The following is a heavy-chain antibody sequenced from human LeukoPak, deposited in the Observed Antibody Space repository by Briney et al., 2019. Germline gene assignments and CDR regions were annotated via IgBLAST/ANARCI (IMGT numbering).Heavy chain of an antibody. CDR3: ARDNGSGYTKGYEHYYYYLDV. V-gene: IGHV4-4*07. CDR1: GDSISDDY. CDR2: IHSGGTT. D-gene: IGHD3-3*02. J-gene: IGHJ6*03. Sequence: AETLSLTCTVSGDSISDDYYTWMRQPAGKGLEWIGRIHSGGTTNYNPSLMSRVTLSIDKSKKHISLRLTSVTAADTALYYCARDNGSGYTKGYEHYYYYLDVWGKGTTVTVSS.